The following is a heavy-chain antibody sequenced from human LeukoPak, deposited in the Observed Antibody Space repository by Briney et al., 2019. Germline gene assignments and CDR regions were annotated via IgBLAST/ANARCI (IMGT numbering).Heavy chain of an antibody. J-gene: IGHJ4*02. D-gene: IGHD3-3*01. CDR2: VSSDGSIT. CDR3: VRAVGGNDGRTFGY. CDR1: GFTFSSYW. Sequence: GGSLRLSCAASGFTFSSYWMHWVRQAPGKGLVWVSRVSSDGSITDYTDSVKGRFTISRDNAKNTIYLQMNSLRAEDTAMYYCVRAVGGNDGRTFGYWAQGTLVTVSS. V-gene: IGHV3-74*01.